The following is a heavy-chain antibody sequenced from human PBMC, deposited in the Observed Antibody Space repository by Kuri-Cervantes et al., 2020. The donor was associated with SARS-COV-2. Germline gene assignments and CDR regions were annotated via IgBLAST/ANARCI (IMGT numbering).Heavy chain of an antibody. CDR3: ARAVVGYSSSLGVPDNWFDP. Sequence: SVKVSCKASGYTFTGYYMHWVRQAPGQGLEWMGGIIPIFGTANYAQKFQGRVTMTEDTSTDTAYMELSSLRSEDTAVYYCARAVVGYSSSLGVPDNWFDPWGQGTLVTVSS. D-gene: IGHD6-6*01. V-gene: IGHV1-69*06. CDR2: IIPIFGTA. J-gene: IGHJ5*02. CDR1: GYTFTGYY.